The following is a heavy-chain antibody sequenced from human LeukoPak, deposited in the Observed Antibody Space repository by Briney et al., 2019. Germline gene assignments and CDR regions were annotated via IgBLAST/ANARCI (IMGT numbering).Heavy chain of an antibody. Sequence: SETLSLTCAVYGGSFIPYYWSWIRQPPGKGLEWIGEINHSGSTNYNPSLKSRVTISVDTSKNQFSLKLSSVTAADTAVYYCARLGSYFDHWSQGTQVTVSS. CDR3: ARLGSYFDH. J-gene: IGHJ4*02. CDR2: INHSGST. V-gene: IGHV4-34*01. CDR1: GGSFIPYY.